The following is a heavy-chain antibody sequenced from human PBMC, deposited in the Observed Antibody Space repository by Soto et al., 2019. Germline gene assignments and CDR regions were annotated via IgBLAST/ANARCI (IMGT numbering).Heavy chain of an antibody. D-gene: IGHD6-13*01. CDR3: AGSFPAIAAAGILDAFDI. Sequence: ASVKVSCKASGYTFTSYGISWVRQAPGQGLEWMGWISAYNGNTNYAQKLQGRVTMTTDTSTSTAYMELRSLRSDDTAVYYCAGSFPAIAAAGILDAFDIWGQGTMVSVSS. J-gene: IGHJ3*02. CDR2: ISAYNGNT. CDR1: GYTFTSYG. V-gene: IGHV1-18*01.